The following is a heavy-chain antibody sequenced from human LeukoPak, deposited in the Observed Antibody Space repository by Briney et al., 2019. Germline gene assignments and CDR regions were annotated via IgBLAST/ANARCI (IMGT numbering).Heavy chain of an antibody. D-gene: IGHD1-26*01. Sequence: SVKVSCKASGGTFSSYAISWVRQAPGQGLGWMVRIIPILGIANYAQKFQGRVTITADKSTSTAYMELSSLRSEDTAVYYCAGVYIVGAHYFDYWGQGTLVTVSS. CDR1: GGTFSSYA. J-gene: IGHJ4*02. V-gene: IGHV1-69*04. CDR3: AGVYIVGAHYFDY. CDR2: IIPILGIA.